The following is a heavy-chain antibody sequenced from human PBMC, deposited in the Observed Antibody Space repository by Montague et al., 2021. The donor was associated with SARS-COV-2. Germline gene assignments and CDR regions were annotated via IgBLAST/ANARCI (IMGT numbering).Heavy chain of an antibody. Sequence: SLRLSFAASGFTVSSNYMSWVRQAPGKGLEWVSVTYSGGSTYYADSVKGRFTISKDKSKNTLYVQMNSLRGEDTAVYYCSRNAGGNFPTSFDYWGQGTLVTVSS. CDR3: SRNAGGNFPTSFDY. J-gene: IGHJ4*02. CDR2: TYSGGST. D-gene: IGHD4-23*01. V-gene: IGHV3-53*01. CDR1: GFTVSSNY.